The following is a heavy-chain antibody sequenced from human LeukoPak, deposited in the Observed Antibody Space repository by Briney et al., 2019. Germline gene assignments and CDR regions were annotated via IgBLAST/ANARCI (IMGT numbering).Heavy chain of an antibody. V-gene: IGHV4-59*01. J-gene: IGHJ5*02. CDR3: ARDHPGEDSSSSGGWFDP. CDR2: IYDSGST. CDR1: GGSISSYY. Sequence: SETLSLTCTVSGGSISSYYWSWIRQPPGKGLEWIWYIYDSGSTNYNPSLKSRVTISVDTSKNQFSLKLSSVTAADTAVYYCARDHPGEDSSSSGGWFDPCGQRTLVTVSS. D-gene: IGHD6-6*01.